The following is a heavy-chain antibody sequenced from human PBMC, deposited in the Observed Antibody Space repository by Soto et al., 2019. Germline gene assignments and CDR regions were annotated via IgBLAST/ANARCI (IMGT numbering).Heavy chain of an antibody. CDR1: GYTFTGYA. CDR2: INAGNGNT. D-gene: IGHD6-19*01. CDR3: ARAVAVPADFDY. J-gene: IGHJ4*02. V-gene: IGHV1-3*05. Sequence: QVQLVQSGAEEMKPGASVKVSCKASGYTFTGYAMHWVRQAPGQRLEWMGWINAGNGNTKYSQKFQDRVTITRDTSASTAYMELSSLRSEDTAVYYCARAVAVPADFDYWGQGTLVTVSS.